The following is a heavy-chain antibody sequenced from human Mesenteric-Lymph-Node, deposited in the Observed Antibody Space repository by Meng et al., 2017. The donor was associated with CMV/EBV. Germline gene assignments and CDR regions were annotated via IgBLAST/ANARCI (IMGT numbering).Heavy chain of an antibody. Sequence: LTCAVYGGSFSGYYWSWIRQPPGKGLEWIGEINHSGSTNYNPSLKSRVTISVDTSKNQFSLKLSSVTAADTAVYYCARERVEVSVDPWGQGTLVTVSS. D-gene: IGHD2-8*01. CDR2: INHSGST. CDR1: GGSFSGYY. J-gene: IGHJ5*02. CDR3: ARERVEVSVDP. V-gene: IGHV4-34*01.